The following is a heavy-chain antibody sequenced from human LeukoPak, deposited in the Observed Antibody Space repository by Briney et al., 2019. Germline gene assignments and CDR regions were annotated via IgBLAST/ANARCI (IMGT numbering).Heavy chain of an antibody. J-gene: IGHJ4*02. CDR2: ISSGSEYI. V-gene: IGHV3-21*01. CDR3: ARVGGSPPYYFDL. D-gene: IGHD5-12*01. CDR1: EFMFSSFG. Sequence: GGSLRLSCAAYEFMFSSFGMNWVRQAPGKGLEWVSSISSGSEYIYYSDSVKGRFTISRDNAEKSLFLQMNSLRAEDTAVYYCARVGGSPPYYFDLGGQGTPVTVSS.